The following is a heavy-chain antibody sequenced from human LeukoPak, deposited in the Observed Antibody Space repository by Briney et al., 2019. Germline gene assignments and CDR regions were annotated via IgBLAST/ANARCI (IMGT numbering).Heavy chain of an antibody. D-gene: IGHD6-13*01. J-gene: IGHJ4*02. CDR2: IWFDGTNK. Sequence: PGGSLRLSCEASGFSFTNAWMNWVRLAPGKGLEWVAVIWFDGTNKYYGDSVKGRFTVSRDNSKNTLYLQLNSLRAEDTAVYYCARDRAAAGGDSFDFWGQGTLVTVSS. CDR1: GFSFTNAW. V-gene: IGHV3-33*08. CDR3: ARDRAAAGGDSFDF.